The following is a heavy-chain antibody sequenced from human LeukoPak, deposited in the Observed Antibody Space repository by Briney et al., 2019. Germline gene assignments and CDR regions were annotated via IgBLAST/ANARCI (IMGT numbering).Heavy chain of an antibody. CDR3: AKGGYSGYGPYWYFDL. CDR2: IKQDGSEK. D-gene: IGHD5-12*01. Sequence: GGSLRLSCAASGFTFSSYWMSWVRQAPGKGLEWVANIKQDGSEKYYVDSVKGRFTISRDNAKNSLYLQMNSLRAEDTALYYCAKGGYSGYGPYWYFDLWGRGTLVTVSS. CDR1: GFTFSSYW. V-gene: IGHV3-7*03. J-gene: IGHJ2*01.